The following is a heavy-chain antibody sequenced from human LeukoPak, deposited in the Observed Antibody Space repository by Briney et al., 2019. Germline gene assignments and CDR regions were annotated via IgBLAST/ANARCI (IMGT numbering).Heavy chain of an antibody. V-gene: IGHV3-23*01. Sequence: ETLSLTCTVSGYSISSGYYWGWIRQPPGKGLEWVSTISNSDSSTYYADSVKGRFTISRDNSENTLYLQMNSLRVEDTAVYYCAKDGDDCIEHWGQGTLVTVSS. CDR1: GYSISSGYY. J-gene: IGHJ4*02. CDR3: AKDGDDCIEH. CDR2: ISNSDSST. D-gene: IGHD3-22*01.